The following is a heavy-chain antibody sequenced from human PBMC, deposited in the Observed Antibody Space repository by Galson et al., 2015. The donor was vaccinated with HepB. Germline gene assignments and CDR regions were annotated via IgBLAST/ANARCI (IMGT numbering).Heavy chain of an antibody. CDR3: AIWGSGSYLDY. CDR1: GYSFTTYW. Sequence: QSGAEVTKPGESPKISRKGSGYSFTTYWIGWVRQMPGKGSEWMGIIYPGDSDTKYSPAFQGQVTISADNSITTAYLQWNSLKASDTAMYYCAIWGSGSYLDYWGHGTLVTVSS. D-gene: IGHD3-10*01. J-gene: IGHJ4*01. V-gene: IGHV5-51*01. CDR2: IYPGDSDT.